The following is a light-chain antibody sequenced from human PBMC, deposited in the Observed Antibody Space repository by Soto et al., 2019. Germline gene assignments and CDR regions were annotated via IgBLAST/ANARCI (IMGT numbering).Light chain of an antibody. CDR1: SSNIGAGYE. Sequence: QSVLTQPPSLSEAPGQRVTISCTGSSSNIGAGYEAHWYQQVPGTAPKLLIYENNNRPSGVPDRFSGSKSGTSASLAITGLQAEDEAEYYWQSYDSSLSGYVFGTGTKLTVL. CDR3: QSYDSSLSGYV. J-gene: IGLJ1*01. CDR2: ENN. V-gene: IGLV1-40*01.